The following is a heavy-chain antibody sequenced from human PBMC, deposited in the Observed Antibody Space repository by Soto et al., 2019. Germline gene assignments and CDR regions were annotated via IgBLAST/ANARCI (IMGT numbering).Heavy chain of an antibody. CDR1: GFTFSSYD. Sequence: GGSLRLSCAASGFTFSSYDMHWVRQATGKGLEWVSAIGTAGDTYYPGSVKGRFTISRENAKNSLYLQMNSLRAGDTAVYYCARGGFGEPTLHYPGGPYWYFDLWGRGTLVTVSS. J-gene: IGHJ2*01. CDR2: IGTAGDT. D-gene: IGHD3-10*01. V-gene: IGHV3-13*01. CDR3: ARGGFGEPTLHYPGGPYWYFDL.